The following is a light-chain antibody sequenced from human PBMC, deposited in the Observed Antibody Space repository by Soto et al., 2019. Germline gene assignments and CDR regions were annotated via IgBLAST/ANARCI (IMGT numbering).Light chain of an antibody. Sequence: DIQMTQSPSSLSASVGDRVTITCRASQAISTYLAWYQQKPGKVPQLLIYAASTLQSGIPSRFSGSGSGTDFTPTISSLQPEEVAAYYCQKYNSVPLTFGGGTKAEIK. CDR3: QKYNSVPLT. CDR1: QAISTY. CDR2: AAS. V-gene: IGKV1-27*01. J-gene: IGKJ4*01.